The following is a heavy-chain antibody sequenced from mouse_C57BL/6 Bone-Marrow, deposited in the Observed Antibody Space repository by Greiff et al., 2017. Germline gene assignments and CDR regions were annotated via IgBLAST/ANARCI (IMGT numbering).Heavy chain of an antibody. V-gene: IGHV6-6*01. Sequence: EVKVEESGGGLVQPGGSMKLSCAASGFTFSDAWMDWVRQSPEKGLEWVAEIRNKANNHATYYAESVKGRFTISRDDSKSSVYLQMNSLRAEDTGIYYCTSEETVYWYFDVWGTGTTVTVSS. CDR1: GFTFSDAW. J-gene: IGHJ1*03. CDR3: TSEETVYWYFDV. CDR2: IRNKANNHAT. D-gene: IGHD4-1*01.